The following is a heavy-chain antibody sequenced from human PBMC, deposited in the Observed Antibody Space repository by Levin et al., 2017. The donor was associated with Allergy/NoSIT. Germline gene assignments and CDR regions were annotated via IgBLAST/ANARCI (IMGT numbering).Heavy chain of an antibody. CDR1: GGSISNSYYY. D-gene: IGHD3-10*01. J-gene: IGHJ3*01. Sequence: SETLSLTCTVSGGSISNSYYYWGWIRQPPGKGLEWIGSIHYSGSTYYNSSLKSRVTISVDTAKNQFSLRLSSVTAADTAVYYCAGHIWFGKLVDALDVWGLGTMVTVSS. V-gene: IGHV4-39*01. CDR3: AGHIWFGKLVDALDV. CDR2: IHYSGST.